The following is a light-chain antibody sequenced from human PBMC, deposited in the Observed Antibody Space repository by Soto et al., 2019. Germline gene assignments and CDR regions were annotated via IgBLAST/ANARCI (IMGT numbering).Light chain of an antibody. Sequence: EIVLTQSPGTLSLSPGARATLSCRDSQSVNSLYLAWYQQKPGQAPSLLISSAFSRATGIPDRFSGSWSGTDFSRTISRLEPEDFALDYGQQYGSAPFTFGPGSKVYSK. CDR1: QSVNSLY. CDR2: SAF. V-gene: IGKV3-20*01. J-gene: IGKJ3*01. CDR3: QQYGSAPFT.